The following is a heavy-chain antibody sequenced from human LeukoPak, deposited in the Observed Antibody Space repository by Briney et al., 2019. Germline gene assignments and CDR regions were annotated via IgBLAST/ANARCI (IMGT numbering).Heavy chain of an antibody. Sequence: ASVKVSCKTSGYTFTDYDVHWVRQAPGQGLEWMGWISAYNGNTNYAQKLQGRVTMTTDTSTSTAYMELRSLRSDDTAVYYCARSQQLYYYYYYYMDVWGKGTTVTVSS. CDR1: GYTFTDYD. D-gene: IGHD6-13*01. V-gene: IGHV1-18*01. CDR3: ARSQQLYYYYYYYMDV. CDR2: ISAYNGNT. J-gene: IGHJ6*03.